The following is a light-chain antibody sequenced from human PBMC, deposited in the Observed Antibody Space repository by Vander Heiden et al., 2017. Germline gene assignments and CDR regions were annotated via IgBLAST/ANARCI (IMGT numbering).Light chain of an antibody. J-gene: IGKJ4*01. CDR2: GAS. Sequence: EIVLTQSPGTLSLSPGERATLSCRASQSVSSSYVAWYQQKPGQAPRLLIYGASSRATGIPDRFRGSGSGTDFTLTISRLEPEDFAVYYCQQYGSPLTFGGGTKVEIK. CDR3: QQYGSPLT. V-gene: IGKV3-20*01. CDR1: QSVSSSY.